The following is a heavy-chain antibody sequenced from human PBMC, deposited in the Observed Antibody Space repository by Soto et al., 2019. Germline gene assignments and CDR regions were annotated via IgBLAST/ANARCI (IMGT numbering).Heavy chain of an antibody. J-gene: IGHJ5*02. Sequence: GGSLRLSCAASGFTFSSYWMHWVRQAPGKGLVWVSRIKTGGSGTYYADSVKGRFTISRDNAKNTLYLQMNSLRAEDTAVYYCAKDRSTYYLVPPFDPWGQGTLVTVSS. CDR1: GFTFSSYW. V-gene: IGHV3-74*01. D-gene: IGHD3-10*01. CDR3: AKDRSTYYLVPPFDP. CDR2: IKTGGSGT.